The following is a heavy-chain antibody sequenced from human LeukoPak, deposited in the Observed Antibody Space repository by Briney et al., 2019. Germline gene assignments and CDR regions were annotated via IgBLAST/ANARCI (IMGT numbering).Heavy chain of an antibody. CDR1: GGSISSGDYY. D-gene: IGHD5-18*01. CDR2: IYYSGST. J-gene: IGHJ4*02. CDR3: AIDTAMVSTFDY. V-gene: IGHV4-39*07. Sequence: SQTLSLTCTVSGGSISSGDYYWSWIRQPPGKGLEWIGSIYYSGSTYYNPSLKSRVTISVDTSKNQFSLKLSSVTAADTAVYYCAIDTAMVSTFDYWGQGTLVTVSS.